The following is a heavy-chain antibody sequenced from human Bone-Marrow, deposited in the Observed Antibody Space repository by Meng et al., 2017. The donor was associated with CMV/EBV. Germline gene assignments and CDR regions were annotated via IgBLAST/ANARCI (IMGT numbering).Heavy chain of an antibody. D-gene: IGHD3-10*01. CDR3: ARDAGYYASGSDALDI. Sequence: GESLKISCAASGFTFSSYGMHWVRQAPGKGLEWVASIKQDGSEKYYVDSVKGRFTISRDNAEKSQSLQMISLRVEDTAVYYCARDAGYYASGSDALDIWGQGTMVTVSS. J-gene: IGHJ3*02. V-gene: IGHV3-7*01. CDR2: IKQDGSEK. CDR1: GFTFSSYG.